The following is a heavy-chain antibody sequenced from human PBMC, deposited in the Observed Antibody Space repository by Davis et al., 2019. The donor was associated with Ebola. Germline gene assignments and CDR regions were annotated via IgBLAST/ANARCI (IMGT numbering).Heavy chain of an antibody. V-gene: IGHV1-46*01. D-gene: IGHD1-26*01. J-gene: IGHJ4*02. Sequence: AASVKVSCKASGYTFTNYYMHWVRQAPGQGLEWMGMINPNDGRTIYAQKFQGRVTVTRDTSTTTAYMELRSLRSDDTAVYYCARDSLVGATDYWGQGTLVTVSS. CDR1: GYTFTNYY. CDR3: ARDSLVGATDY. CDR2: INPNDGRT.